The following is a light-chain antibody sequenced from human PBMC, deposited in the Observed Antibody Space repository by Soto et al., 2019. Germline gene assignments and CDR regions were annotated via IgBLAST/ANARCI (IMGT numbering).Light chain of an antibody. V-gene: IGLV2-23*02. CDR2: AVS. CDR3: CSYAGSGTFVV. Sequence: QSALTQPASVSGSPGQSITISCTGTSRDVWTHDLVSWYQKHPDRAPKVVIYAVSKRPSGISTRFSGSKSGNTASLTISALQPEDEAEYYCCSYAGSGTFVVFGGGTKVTVL. J-gene: IGLJ2*01. CDR1: SRDVWTHDL.